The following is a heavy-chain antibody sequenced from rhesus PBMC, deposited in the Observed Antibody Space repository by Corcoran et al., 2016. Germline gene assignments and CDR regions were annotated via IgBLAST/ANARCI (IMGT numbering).Heavy chain of an antibody. Sequence: QVQLQESGPGLVKPSETLSLTCAVSGYSISSGYGWSWIRQPPGKGREWIGSIGGRSGSTNYNPSHKGVVTMSKDTSKNQVSLKLSSGTAADTAVYYCAIARYSSGWFDYWGQGVLVTVSS. CDR1: GYSISSGYG. D-gene: IGHD6-31*01. CDR2: IGGRSGST. CDR3: AIARYSSGWFDY. J-gene: IGHJ4*01. V-gene: IGHV4-127*01.